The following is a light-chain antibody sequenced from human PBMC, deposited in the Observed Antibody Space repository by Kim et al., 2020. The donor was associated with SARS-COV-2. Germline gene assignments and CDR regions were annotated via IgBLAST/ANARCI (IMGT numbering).Light chain of an antibody. CDR2: QAS. J-gene: IGKJ4*01. CDR3: RQYDNYPLT. V-gene: IGKV1-5*03. CDR1: QGISRW. Sequence: ESVGEKVTITCRAWQGISRWLAWYQQKSGKAPKLLIYQASSLASGVPSRFSGGGSATEFSLTISSLQPDDFATYYCRQYDNYPLTFGGGTKVDIK.